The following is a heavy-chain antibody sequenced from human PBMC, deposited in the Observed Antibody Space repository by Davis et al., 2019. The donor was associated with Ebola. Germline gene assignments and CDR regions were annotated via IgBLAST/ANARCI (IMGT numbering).Heavy chain of an antibody. CDR1: GFTFSNYA. J-gene: IGHJ6*04. Sequence: PGGSLRLSCAASGFTFSNYAMRWVRQAPGKGLEWVSTISDHGGDTYYADSVKGRFTISRDNSKNTLYLQMIGLRAEDTAVYYCAKRVSTSGSLYHHMDVWGKGTTVTVSS. CDR2: ISDHGGDT. D-gene: IGHD6-13*01. CDR3: AKRVSTSGSLYHHMDV. V-gene: IGHV3-23*01.